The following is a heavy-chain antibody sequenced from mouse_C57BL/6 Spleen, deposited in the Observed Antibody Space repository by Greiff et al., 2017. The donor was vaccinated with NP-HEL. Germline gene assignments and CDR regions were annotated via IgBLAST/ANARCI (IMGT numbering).Heavy chain of an antibody. CDR1: GYAFSSSW. J-gene: IGHJ2*01. D-gene: IGHD2-2*01. CDR3: AREGYGYGYYFDY. CDR2: IYPGDGDT. Sequence: QVQLQQSGPELVKPGASVKISCKASGYAFSSSWMNWVKQRPGKGLEWIGRIYPGDGDTNYNGTFKGRSTLTADKSSSTAYMQLSSRTSEDSAVYYCAREGYGYGYYFDYWGQGTTLTVSS. V-gene: IGHV1-82*01.